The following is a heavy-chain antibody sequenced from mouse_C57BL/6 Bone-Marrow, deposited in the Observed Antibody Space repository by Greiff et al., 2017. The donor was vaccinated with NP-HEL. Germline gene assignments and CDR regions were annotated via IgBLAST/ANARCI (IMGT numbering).Heavy chain of an antibody. CDR2: IDPSDSET. Sequence: QVQLQQPGAELVRPGSSVKLSCKASGYTFTSYWMHWVKQRPIQGLEWIGNIDPSDSETHYNQKFKDKATLTVDKSSSTAYMQLSSLTSEDSAVYYCASGYYMDYYAMDYWGQGTSVTVSS. J-gene: IGHJ4*01. CDR3: ASGYYMDYYAMDY. D-gene: IGHD2-3*01. V-gene: IGHV1-52*01. CDR1: GYTFTSYW.